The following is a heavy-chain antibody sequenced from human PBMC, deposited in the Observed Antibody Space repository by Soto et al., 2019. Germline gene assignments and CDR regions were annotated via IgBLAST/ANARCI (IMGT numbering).Heavy chain of an antibody. CDR3: ARSDYYDSSGYRADFDY. CDR1: GYTFTSYG. J-gene: IGHJ4*02. V-gene: IGHV1-18*01. Sequence: QVQLVQSGAEVKKPGASVKVSCKASGYTFTSYGISWVRQAPGQGLEWMGWISAYNGNTNYAQKLQGRVTMTTVTSTSTAYMELRSLRSDDTAVYYCARSDYYDSSGYRADFDYWGQGTLVTVSS. D-gene: IGHD3-22*01. CDR2: ISAYNGNT.